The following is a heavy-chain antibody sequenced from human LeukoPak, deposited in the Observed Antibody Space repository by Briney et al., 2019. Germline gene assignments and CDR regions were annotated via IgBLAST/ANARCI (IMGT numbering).Heavy chain of an antibody. D-gene: IGHD2-21*02. CDR3: ARDEGFVVVTADLDY. Sequence: ASVKVSCKASGYTFTSYGISWVRQAPGQGLEWMGWISAYNGNTNYAQKLQGRVTMTTDTSTSTAYMELRSLRSDDTAVYYCARDEGFVVVTADLDYWGQGTLVTVSS. J-gene: IGHJ4*02. CDR1: GYTFTSYG. V-gene: IGHV1-18*01. CDR2: ISAYNGNT.